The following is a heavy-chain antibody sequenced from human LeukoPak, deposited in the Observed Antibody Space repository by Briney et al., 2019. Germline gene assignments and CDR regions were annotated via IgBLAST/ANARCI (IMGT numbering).Heavy chain of an antibody. CDR2: INHNGNVN. Sequence: GGSLRLSCAASGFTFSSYWMNWARQAPGKGLEWVASINHNGNVNYYVDSVKGRFTISRDNAKNSLYLQMNSLRAEDTAVYYCARSSGDYYDSSGYYSWGQGTLVTVSS. CDR3: ARSSGDYYDSSGYYS. CDR1: GFTFSSYW. J-gene: IGHJ4*02. V-gene: IGHV3-7*01. D-gene: IGHD3-22*01.